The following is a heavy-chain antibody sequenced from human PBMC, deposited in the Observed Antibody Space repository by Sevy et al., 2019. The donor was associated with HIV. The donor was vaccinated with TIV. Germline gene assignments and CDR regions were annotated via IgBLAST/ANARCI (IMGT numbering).Heavy chain of an antibody. J-gene: IGHJ3*02. CDR3: AHTSYYDSRETPYDAFDI. V-gene: IGHV2-5*01. D-gene: IGHD3-22*01. Sequence: SGPTLVKPTQTLTLTCTFSGFSLTTSGLGVGWIRQPPGKALEWLALIYWSDDRRYNPSLKSRLTITKDTSKNQVVLTMTNMDHVDTATYYCAHTSYYDSRETPYDAFDIWGQGTTVTVSS. CDR1: GFSLTTSGLG. CDR2: IYWSDDR.